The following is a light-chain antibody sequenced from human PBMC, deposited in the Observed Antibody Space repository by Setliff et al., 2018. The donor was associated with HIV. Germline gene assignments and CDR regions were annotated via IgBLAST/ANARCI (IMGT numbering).Light chain of an antibody. J-gene: IGLJ1*01. Sequence: QSALTQPASVSGSPGQSITISCTGTSSDVGGYNYVSWYQQHPGKAPKLMIYDVSNRPSGVSIRFSGSKSGNTASLTISGLQAEDEADYYCSSYTSTPLYVFGTGTKVTVL. CDR3: SSYTSTPLYV. CDR2: DVS. V-gene: IGLV2-14*03. CDR1: SSDVGGYNY.